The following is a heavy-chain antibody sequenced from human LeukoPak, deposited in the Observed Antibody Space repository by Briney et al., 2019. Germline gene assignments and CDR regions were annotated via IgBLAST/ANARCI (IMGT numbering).Heavy chain of an antibody. CDR2: VSGSGAGT. D-gene: IGHD2-21*01. Sequence: GGSLRLSCAASGFTFTSSAMSWVRQAPGKGLEWVSAVSGSGAGTYYADSVKGRFTVSRDNSKNTLYLQMNTLRAEDTAIYYCAKFLPTHIVVANYYFDYWGQGTLVTVSS. V-gene: IGHV3-23*01. CDR3: AKFLPTHIVVANYYFDY. CDR1: GFTFTSSA. J-gene: IGHJ4*02.